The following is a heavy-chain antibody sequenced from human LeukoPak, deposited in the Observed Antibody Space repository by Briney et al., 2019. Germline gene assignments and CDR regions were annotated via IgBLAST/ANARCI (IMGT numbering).Heavy chain of an antibody. D-gene: IGHD3-10*01. V-gene: IGHV3-48*01. CDR1: GFTFSSYS. Sequence: GGSLRLSCAASGFTFSSYSMNWVRQAPGKGLEWVSYISSSGKTIYYADSVKGRFTISRDNAKNSLYLQMNSLRAEDTAVYYCARDRGDYYFDYWGQGTLVTVSS. CDR2: ISSSGKTI. CDR3: ARDRGDYYFDY. J-gene: IGHJ4*02.